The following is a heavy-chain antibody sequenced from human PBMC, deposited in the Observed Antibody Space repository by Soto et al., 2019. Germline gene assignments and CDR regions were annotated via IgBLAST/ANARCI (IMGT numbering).Heavy chain of an antibody. CDR1: GGSFSGYY. CDR3: AREIRGYSGDDAYYYYMDV. V-gene: IGHV4-34*01. Sequence: SETLSLTCAVYGGSFSGYYWSWIRQPPGKGLEWIGEINHSGSTNYNPSLKSRVTISVDTSKNQFSLKLSSVTAADTAVYYCAREIRGYSGDDAYYYYMDVWGKGTTVTVSS. CDR2: INHSGST. D-gene: IGHD5-12*01. J-gene: IGHJ6*03.